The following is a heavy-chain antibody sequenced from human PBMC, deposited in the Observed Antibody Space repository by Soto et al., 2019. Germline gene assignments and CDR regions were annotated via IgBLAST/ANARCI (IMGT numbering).Heavy chain of an antibody. CDR2: ISSSSSYI. V-gene: IGHV3-21*01. CDR3: ARDTARYFDWFSTPTYHYYFDY. Sequence: GGSLRLSCAASGFTFSSYSMNWVRQAPGKGLEWVSSISSSSSYIYYADSVKGRFTISRDNAKNSLYLQMNSLRAEDTAVYYCARDTARYFDWFSTPTYHYYFDYWGQGTLVTVSS. D-gene: IGHD3-9*01. CDR1: GFTFSSYS. J-gene: IGHJ4*02.